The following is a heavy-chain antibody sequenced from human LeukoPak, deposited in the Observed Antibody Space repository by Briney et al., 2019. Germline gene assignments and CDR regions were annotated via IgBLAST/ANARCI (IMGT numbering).Heavy chain of an antibody. J-gene: IGHJ6*03. CDR2: IIPIFGTA. CDR1: GGTFSSYA. V-gene: IGHV1-69*13. Sequence: GASVKVSCKASGGTFSSYAICWVRQAPGQGLEWMGGIIPIFGTANYAQKFQGRVTITADESTSTAYMELSSLRSEDTAVYYCARNIVVVPAAEPILNMDVWGKGTTVTVSS. CDR3: ARNIVVVPAAEPILNMDV. D-gene: IGHD2-2*01.